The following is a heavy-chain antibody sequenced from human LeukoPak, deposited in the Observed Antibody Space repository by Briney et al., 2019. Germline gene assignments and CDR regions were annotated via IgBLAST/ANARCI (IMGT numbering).Heavy chain of an antibody. V-gene: IGHV4-59*01. J-gene: IGHJ5*02. D-gene: IGHD4-17*01. CDR1: GGSISGYY. Sequence: KASETLSLTCTVSGGSISGYYWSWIRQPPGKGLEWIGYIYYSGSTNYNPSLKSRVTISVDTSKNQFSLKLSSVTAADTAVYYCARDVGRDYGDYNWFDPWGQGTLVTVSS. CDR2: IYYSGST. CDR3: ARDVGRDYGDYNWFDP.